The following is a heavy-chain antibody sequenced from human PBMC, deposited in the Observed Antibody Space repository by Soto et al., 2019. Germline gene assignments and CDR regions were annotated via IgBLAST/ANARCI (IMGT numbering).Heavy chain of an antibody. CDR2: ISYTSTTI. CDR1: GLTFSTDE. Sequence: GGSLRLSCAVSGLTFSTDEMNWVRQAPGKGLEWLAYISYTSTTIKYADSVKGRFAVSRDNAKKSLSLQMNNLRVEDTAVYYCVREGGSRAFDSWGQGTLVTVSS. CDR3: VREGGSRAFDS. D-gene: IGHD1-1*01. V-gene: IGHV3-48*03. J-gene: IGHJ4*02.